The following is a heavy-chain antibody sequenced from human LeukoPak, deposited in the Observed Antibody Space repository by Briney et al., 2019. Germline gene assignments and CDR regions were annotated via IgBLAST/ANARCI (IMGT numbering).Heavy chain of an antibody. Sequence: SETLSLTCAVYGGSFSGYYWSWIRQPPGKGLEWIGEINHSGSTNYNPSLKSRVTISVDTSKNQFSLELSSVTAADTAVYYCARRRIRFLEWLPFGGFDPWGQGTLVTVSS. V-gene: IGHV4-34*01. CDR3: ARRRIRFLEWLPFGGFDP. CDR1: GGSFSGYY. D-gene: IGHD3-3*01. J-gene: IGHJ5*02. CDR2: INHSGST.